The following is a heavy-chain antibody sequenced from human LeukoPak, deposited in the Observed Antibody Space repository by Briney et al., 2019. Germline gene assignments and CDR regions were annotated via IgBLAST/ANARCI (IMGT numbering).Heavy chain of an antibody. CDR1: GFTFSGAW. CDR2: INDDGSST. J-gene: IGHJ4*02. D-gene: IGHD2-2*01. CDR3: ARVSGPGMNEYYHL. Sequence: PGGSLRLSCAASGFTFSGAWMHWVRQAPGKGLMWVSRINDDGSSTRHADSVKGRLTISRDNAKNTLYLQMNSLRAEDTAVYYCARVSGPGMNEYYHLWGQGTLVTVSS. V-gene: IGHV3-74*01.